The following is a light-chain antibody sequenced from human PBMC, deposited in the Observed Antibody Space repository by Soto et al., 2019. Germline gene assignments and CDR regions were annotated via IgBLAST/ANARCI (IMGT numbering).Light chain of an antibody. V-gene: IGKV1-5*03. CDR3: QQYSSDST. CDR1: QNINNW. J-gene: IGKJ1*01. CDR2: RAS. Sequence: DIQMTQSPSTLSASVGDRVTMACRASQNINNWLAWYQQKPGKAPKLLIYRASSLENGVPSRFSGRGSGTDFIFTITSLQPDDFATYYCQQYSSDSTFGQGTNVEIK.